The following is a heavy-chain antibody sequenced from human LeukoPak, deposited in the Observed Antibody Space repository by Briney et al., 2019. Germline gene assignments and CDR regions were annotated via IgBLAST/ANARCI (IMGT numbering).Heavy chain of an antibody. V-gene: IGHV4-30-2*01. CDR1: GGSISSGGDS. D-gene: IGHD5-18*01. CDR2: IYHSGST. CDR3: ARGIQLWFFDY. Sequence: SETLSLTCAVSGGSISSGGDSWSWIRQPPGKGLEWIGYIYHSGSTYYNPSLKSRVTISVDRSKNQFSLKLRSVTAADTAVYYCARGIQLWFFDYWGQGTLVTVSS. J-gene: IGHJ4*02.